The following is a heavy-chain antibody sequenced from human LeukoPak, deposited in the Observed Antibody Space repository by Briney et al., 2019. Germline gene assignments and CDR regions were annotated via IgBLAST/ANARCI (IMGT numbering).Heavy chain of an antibody. CDR2: ISAYNGNT. Sequence: ASVKVSCKASGYTFTSYGISWVRQAPGQGLEWMGWISAYNGNTNYAQKSQGRVTITADESTSTAYMELSSLRSEDTAVYYCAREVIRHDAFDIWGQGTMVTVSS. D-gene: IGHD2-21*01. V-gene: IGHV1-18*01. CDR3: AREVIRHDAFDI. J-gene: IGHJ3*02. CDR1: GYTFTSYG.